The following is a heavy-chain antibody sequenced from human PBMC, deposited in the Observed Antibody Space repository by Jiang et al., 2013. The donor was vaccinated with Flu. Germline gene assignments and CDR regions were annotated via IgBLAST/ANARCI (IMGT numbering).Heavy chain of an antibody. CDR2: IYWNDNK. D-gene: IGHD4-17*01. CDR3: AHFSYGDWANWIDP. CDR1: GFSFTTSGVG. Sequence: KPTQTLTLTCTFSGFSFTTSGVGVGWVRQTPGKALEWLAVIYWNDNKRYSPSLKTRLTITKDTSKNQVVLTMTNMDPMDTGTYFCAHFSYGDWANWIDPWGQGNPGHRLL. J-gene: IGHJ5*02. V-gene: IGHV2-5*01.